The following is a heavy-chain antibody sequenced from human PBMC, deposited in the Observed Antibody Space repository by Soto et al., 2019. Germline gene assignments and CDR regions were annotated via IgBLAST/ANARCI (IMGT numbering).Heavy chain of an antibody. J-gene: IGHJ4*02. CDR1: GFTFSSYA. CDR3: ARDSYSAAAGFFDY. D-gene: IGHD6-13*01. V-gene: IGHV3-30-3*01. Sequence: GGSLRLSCAASGFTFSSYAMHWVRQAPGKGLEWVAVISYDGSNKYYADSVKGRFTISRDNSKNTLYLQMNSLRAEDTAVYYCARDSYSAAAGFFDYWGQGTLVTVSS. CDR2: ISYDGSNK.